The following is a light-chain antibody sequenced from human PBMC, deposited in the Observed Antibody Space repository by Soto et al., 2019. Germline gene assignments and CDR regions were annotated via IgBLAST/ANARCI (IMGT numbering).Light chain of an antibody. CDR3: CSNAAGSTYG. CDR1: NSDVGSHHL. CDR2: EAN. V-gene: IGLV2-23*01. Sequence: QSALTQPASVSGSPGQSITISCTGTNSDVGSHHLVSWYQQYPGKAPKLIIFEANKRPSGVSNRFSASKSGSTASLTISGLQAEDEADYYCCSNAAGSTYGFGSGTKVTVL. J-gene: IGLJ1*01.